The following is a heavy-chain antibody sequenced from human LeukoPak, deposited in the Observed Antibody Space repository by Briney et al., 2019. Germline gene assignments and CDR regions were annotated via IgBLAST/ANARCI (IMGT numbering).Heavy chain of an antibody. CDR3: AKEREAWLPLTDAFDI. V-gene: IGHV3-23*01. D-gene: IGHD5-12*01. CDR2: ISGSGGST. J-gene: IGHJ3*02. Sequence: PGGSLRLSCAASGFTFSSYAMSWVRQAPGKGLEWVSAISGSGGSTYYADSVKGRFTISRDNSKNTLYLQMNSLRAEDTAVYYCAKEREAWLPLTDAFDIWGQGTMVTVSS. CDR1: GFTFSSYA.